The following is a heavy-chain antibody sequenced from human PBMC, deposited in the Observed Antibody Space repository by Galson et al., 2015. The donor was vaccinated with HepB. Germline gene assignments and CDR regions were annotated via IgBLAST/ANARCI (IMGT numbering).Heavy chain of an antibody. CDR3: ARDPAPSGYYRGYFQH. D-gene: IGHD3-22*01. J-gene: IGHJ1*01. CDR2: ISYDGGNK. Sequence: SLRLSCAASGFTFSSYAIHWVRQAPGKGLEWVAVISYDGGNKYYADSVKGRFTISRDNSKNTLYLQMNSLRAEDTAVYYCARDPAPSGYYRGYFQHWGQGTLVTVSS. CDR1: GFTFSSYA. V-gene: IGHV3-30-3*01.